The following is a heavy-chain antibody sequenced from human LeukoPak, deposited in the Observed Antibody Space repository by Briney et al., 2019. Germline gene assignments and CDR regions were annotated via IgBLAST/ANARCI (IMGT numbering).Heavy chain of an antibody. CDR3: ARSSWYVDFDY. J-gene: IGHJ4*02. V-gene: IGHV4-30-2*01. Sequence: SQTLSLTCAVSGGSISSGGYSWSWIRQPPGKGLEWIGYIYHSGSTNYNPSLKSRVTISVDTSKNQFSLKLSSVTAADTTVYYCARSSWYVDFDYWGQGTLVTVSS. CDR2: IYHSGST. CDR1: GGSISSGGYS. D-gene: IGHD6-13*01.